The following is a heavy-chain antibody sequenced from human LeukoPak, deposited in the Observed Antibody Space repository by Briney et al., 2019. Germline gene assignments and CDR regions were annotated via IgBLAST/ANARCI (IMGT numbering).Heavy chain of an antibody. D-gene: IGHD2-15*01. CDR2: INPSGGST. CDR3: ARVSEIEVVVAAGEYYFDY. V-gene: IGHV1-46*01. J-gene: IGHJ4*02. Sequence: ASVKVSCKASGYTFTSYYMHWVRQAPGQGLEWMGIINPSGGSTSYAQKFQGRVTMTRDTSTSTVYMELSSLRSEDTAVYYCARVSEIEVVVAAGEYYFDYWGQGTLVTVSS. CDR1: GYTFTSYY.